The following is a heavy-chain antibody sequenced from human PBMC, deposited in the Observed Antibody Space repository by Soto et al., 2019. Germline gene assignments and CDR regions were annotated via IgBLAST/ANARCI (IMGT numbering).Heavy chain of an antibody. D-gene: IGHD5-18*01. CDR1: GGSISSGGCY. V-gene: IGHV4-30-4*01. CDR3: ARASPVVTDV. CDR2: IYYSGST. J-gene: IGHJ6*02. Sequence: PLEILSLTCTVSGGSISSGGCYWSWIRQPPGKGLEWIGYIYYSGSTYYNPSLKSRVTISVDTSKNQFSLKLSSVTAADTAVYYCARASPVVTDVWGQGTTVTAP.